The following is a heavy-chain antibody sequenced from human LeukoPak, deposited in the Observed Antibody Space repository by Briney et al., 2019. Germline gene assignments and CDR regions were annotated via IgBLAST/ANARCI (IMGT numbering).Heavy chain of an antibody. CDR1: GLTFRDAW. CDR3: TTDVKGWTRGN. Sequence: GGSLRLSCAVSGLTFRDAWMNWVRQAPGKGLEWVGRIQSKVDGETSEYAEPVKGRFTISRDDSEDTLYLDMNSLTTEDTAMYYCTTDVKGWTRGNWGQGTLVTVSS. J-gene: IGHJ4*02. V-gene: IGHV3-15*01. D-gene: IGHD2-15*01. CDR2: IQSKVDGETS.